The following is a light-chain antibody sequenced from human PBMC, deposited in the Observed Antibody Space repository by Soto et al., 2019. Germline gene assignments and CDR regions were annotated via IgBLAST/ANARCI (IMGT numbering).Light chain of an antibody. CDR1: QSFRGL. V-gene: IGKV3-11*01. CDR2: DAY. J-gene: IGKJ5*01. CDR3: QQRHMWPIT. Sequence: EVALTQSPVTLSLSPGERATLSCRASQSFRGLLAWYQQKPGQAPRLLISDAYNRATGLPPRFSGSGSGTDFTLTISSREPEDSAVYYCQQRHMWPITFGQGTRLEIK.